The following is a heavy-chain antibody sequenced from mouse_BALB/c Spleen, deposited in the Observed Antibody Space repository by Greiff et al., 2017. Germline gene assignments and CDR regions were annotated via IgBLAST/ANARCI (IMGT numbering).Heavy chain of an antibody. J-gene: IGHJ4*01. V-gene: IGHV2-2*02. D-gene: IGHD2-1*01. Sequence: QVQLQQSGPGLVQPSQSLSITCTVSGFSLTSYGVHWVRQSPGKGLEWLGVIWSGGSTDYNAAFISRLSISKDNSKSQVFFKMNSLQANDTAIYYCARKNYGNYVYYAMDYWGQGTSVTVSS. CDR2: IWSGGST. CDR1: GFSLTSYG. CDR3: ARKNYGNYVYYAMDY.